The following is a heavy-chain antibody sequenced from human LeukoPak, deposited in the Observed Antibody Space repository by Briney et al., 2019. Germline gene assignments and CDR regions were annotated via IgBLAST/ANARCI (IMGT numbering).Heavy chain of an antibody. CDR1: GGSISSYY. D-gene: IGHD4-23*01. CDR3: ARGEREVVLRWSLGSKRDPHTYYFDY. CDR2: IYYSGST. V-gene: IGHV4-59*01. J-gene: IGHJ4*02. Sequence: SETLSLTCTVSGGSISSYYWSWIRQPPGKGLEWIGYIYYSGSTNYNPSLKSRVTISVDTSKNQFSLKLSSVTAADTAVYYCARGEREVVLRWSLGSKRDPHTYYFDYWGQGTLVTVSS.